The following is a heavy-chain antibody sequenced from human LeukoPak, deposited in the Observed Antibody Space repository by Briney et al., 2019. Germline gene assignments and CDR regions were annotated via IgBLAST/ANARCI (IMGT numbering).Heavy chain of an antibody. CDR1: GFTFSSYA. CDR3: ARAFTGYCRGGTCYSDN. D-gene: IGHD2-15*01. Sequence: PGRSLRLSCAASGFTFSSYAMRWYRQTPDKGLEWLALMSYDGSNLYYAESVRGRFTISKDTSKDTLYLQMNSLRPDDTAVYYCARAFTGYCRGGTCYSDNWGQGTLVTVSS. V-gene: IGHV3-30*04. CDR2: MSYDGSNL. J-gene: IGHJ4*02.